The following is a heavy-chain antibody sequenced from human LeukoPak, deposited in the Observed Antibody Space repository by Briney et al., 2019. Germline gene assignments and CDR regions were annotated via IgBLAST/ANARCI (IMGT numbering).Heavy chain of an antibody. CDR2: ISNDGVT. Sequence: PGGSLRLSCAPSDFPVSDNYMSWVRQAPGGGLEWVSVISNDGVTDYADSVKGRFTISRDDSNDTLFLQMSSLRPEDTAVYYCGGSGSYYTPSYYWGQGTLVTVSS. J-gene: IGHJ4*02. D-gene: IGHD3-10*01. CDR3: GGSGSYYTPSYY. CDR1: DFPVSDNY. V-gene: IGHV3-53*01.